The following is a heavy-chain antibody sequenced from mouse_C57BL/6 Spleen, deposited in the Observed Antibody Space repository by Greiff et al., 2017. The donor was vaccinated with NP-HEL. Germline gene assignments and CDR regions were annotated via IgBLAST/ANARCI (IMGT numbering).Heavy chain of an antibody. CDR2: IDPANGNT. J-gene: IGHJ2*01. CDR3: SRDVLLSLYYFDY. V-gene: IGHV14-3*01. Sequence: VQLQQSVAELVRPGASVKLSCTASGFNIKNTYMHWVKQRPEQGLEWIGRIDPANGNTKYAPKFQGKATITADTSSNTADMQLSSLTSEDTAIYYCSRDVLLSLYYFDYWGQGTTLTVSS. D-gene: IGHD1-1*01. CDR1: GFNIKNTY.